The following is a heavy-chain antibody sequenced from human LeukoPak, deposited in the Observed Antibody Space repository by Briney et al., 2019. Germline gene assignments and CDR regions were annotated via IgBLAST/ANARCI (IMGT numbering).Heavy chain of an antibody. D-gene: IGHD4-17*01. J-gene: IGHJ4*02. CDR1: GYTFTSYD. CDR2: MNPNSGNT. V-gene: IGHV1-8*01. Sequence: ASVKVSCKASGYTFTSYDINWVRQATGQGLEWMGWMNPNSGNTGYAQKLQGRVTMTRNTSISTAYMELSSLRSEDTAVYYCAIDYGDYFDYWGQGTLVTVSS. CDR3: AIDYGDYFDY.